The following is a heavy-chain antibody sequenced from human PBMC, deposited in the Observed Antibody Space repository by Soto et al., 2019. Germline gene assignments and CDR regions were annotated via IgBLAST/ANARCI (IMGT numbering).Heavy chain of an antibody. D-gene: IGHD2-2*01. CDR1: GGSFSGYY. J-gene: IGHJ6*02. Sequence: SETLSLSCAVYGGSFSGYYWSWIRQPPGKGLEWIGEINHSGSTNYNPSLKSRVTISVDTSKNQFSLKLSSVTAADTAVYYCARLAMRKYNYYGMDVWGQGTTVT. V-gene: IGHV4-34*01. CDR3: ARLAMRKYNYYGMDV. CDR2: INHSGST.